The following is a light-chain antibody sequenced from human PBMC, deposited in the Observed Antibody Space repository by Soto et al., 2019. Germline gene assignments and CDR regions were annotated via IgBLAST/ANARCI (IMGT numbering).Light chain of an antibody. CDR3: QQTSQWPLT. Sequence: TLSVSPGERATLSCRASQSVTSNLAWYQQKPGQAPRLLMYGASTRATGIPARFGGSGSATEFTLTISSLQSEDFAVYYCQQTSQWPLTFGGGSKGDIK. J-gene: IGKJ4*01. CDR1: QSVTSN. CDR2: GAS. V-gene: IGKV3-15*01.